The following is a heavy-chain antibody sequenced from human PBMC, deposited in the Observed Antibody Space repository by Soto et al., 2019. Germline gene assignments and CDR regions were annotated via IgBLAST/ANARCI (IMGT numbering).Heavy chain of an antibody. CDR1: GGSITRNNHF. J-gene: IGHJ4*02. CDR3: ARLGSSGWYQGSYFDY. Sequence: QLQLQESGPGLVKASETLSLTCTVSGGSITRNNHFWGWIRQSPGKGLEWIGSIQYGGTTNYNPALKSRVIMSAETSKNQCALMMNSVTAADTAVYYWARLGSSGWYQGSYFDYWGQGTLVTVSS. CDR2: IQYGGTT. D-gene: IGHD6-19*01. V-gene: IGHV4-39*01.